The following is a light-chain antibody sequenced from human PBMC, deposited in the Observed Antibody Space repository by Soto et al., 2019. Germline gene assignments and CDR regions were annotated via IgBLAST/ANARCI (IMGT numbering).Light chain of an antibody. CDR1: QSLLHGDGKTY. CDR3: QQYHSTPLT. Sequence: LSVTPGQPASISCKSSQSLLHGDGKTYFYWYQQKPGQPPKLLIYWASTRESGVPDRFSGSGSGTDFTLTISSLQAEDVAVYYCQQYHSTPLTFGGGTKVDIK. CDR2: WAS. J-gene: IGKJ4*01. V-gene: IGKV4-1*01.